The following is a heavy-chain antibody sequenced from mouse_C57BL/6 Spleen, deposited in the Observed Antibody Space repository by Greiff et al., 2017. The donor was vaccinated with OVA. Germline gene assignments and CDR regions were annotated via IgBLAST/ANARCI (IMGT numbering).Heavy chain of an antibody. CDR3: ARAWYGSSYYAMDY. CDR1: GYTFTSYW. CDR2: IDPSDSYT. Sequence: QVQLQQPGAELVMPGASVKLSCKASGYTFTSYWMHWVQQRPGQGLEWIGEIDPSDSYTNYNQQFTGKSTLTVDHSSSPAYMQLSSLTSEDSAVYYGARAWYGSSYYAMDYWGQGTSVTVSS. V-gene: IGHV1-69*01. J-gene: IGHJ4*01. D-gene: IGHD1-1*01.